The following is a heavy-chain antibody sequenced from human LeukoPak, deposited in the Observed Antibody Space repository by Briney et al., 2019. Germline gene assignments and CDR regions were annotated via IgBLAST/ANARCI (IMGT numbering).Heavy chain of an antibody. CDR1: GFTFSSHS. Sequence: GGSLRLSCAASGFTFSSHSMNWVRQAPGKGLEWVSYISSDSSTIYYADSVKGRFTISRDNAKNSLYLQMNSLRAEDTAVYYCAGSDPNYSSSWYPHMDVWGKGTTVTVSS. J-gene: IGHJ6*03. CDR3: AGSDPNYSSSWYPHMDV. D-gene: IGHD6-13*01. V-gene: IGHV3-48*01. CDR2: ISSDSSTI.